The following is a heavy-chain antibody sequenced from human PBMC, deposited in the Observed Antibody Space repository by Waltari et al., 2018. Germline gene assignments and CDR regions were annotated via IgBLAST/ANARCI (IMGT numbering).Heavy chain of an antibody. D-gene: IGHD3-10*01. Sequence: QVQLVESGGGVVQPGRSLRLSCAASGFTFSSYGMHWVRQAPGKGLEWVAVISYDGSNKYYADSVKGRFTISRDNSKNTLYLQMNSLRAEDTAVYYCAKVGLLAPWDYWGQGTLVTVSS. CDR1: GFTFSSYG. CDR3: AKVGLLAPWDY. V-gene: IGHV3-30*18. J-gene: IGHJ4*02. CDR2: ISYDGSNK.